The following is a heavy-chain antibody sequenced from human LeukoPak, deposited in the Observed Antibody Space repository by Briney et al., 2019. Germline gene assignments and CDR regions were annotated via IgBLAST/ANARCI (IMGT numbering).Heavy chain of an antibody. Sequence: PSETLSLTCAVSGYSISSGYYWGWIRQPPGRGLEWIGSIYHSGSTYYNPSLKSRVTISVDTSKNQFSLKLSSVTAADTAVYYCAGTLGDIVVVAIDIWGQGTMVTVSS. CDR1: GYSISSGYY. CDR2: IYHSGST. V-gene: IGHV4-38-2*01. J-gene: IGHJ3*02. CDR3: AGTLGDIVVVAIDI. D-gene: IGHD2-21*01.